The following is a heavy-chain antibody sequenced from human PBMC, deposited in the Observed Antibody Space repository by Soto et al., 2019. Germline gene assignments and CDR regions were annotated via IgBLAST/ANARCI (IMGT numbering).Heavy chain of an antibody. CDR1: GDTFTNFD. J-gene: IGHJ4*02. D-gene: IGHD3-10*01. CDR3: ARYIPGQGVQV. CDR2: MRANSGDR. Sequence: QVQLVQSGAEVKKPGASVKVSCKPSGDTFTNFDLNWVRQAAGKGLEWLGWMRANSGDRGHAQKFRARVSLTRDTSMSTAYMELSSLRAEDTAVYYCARYIPGQGVQVWGQGNRVIVSS. V-gene: IGHV1-8*01.